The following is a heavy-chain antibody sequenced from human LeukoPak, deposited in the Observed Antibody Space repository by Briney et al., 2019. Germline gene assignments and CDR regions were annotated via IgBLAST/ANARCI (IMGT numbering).Heavy chain of an antibody. CDR2: INPNSGGT. CDR3: AREPAAAGTGDY. J-gene: IGHJ4*02. D-gene: IGHD6-13*01. Sequence: ASVKVSCKASGYTFTSYYMHWVRQAPGQGLEWMGWINPNSGGTNYAQKFQGRVTMTRDTSISTAYMQLSRLRSDDTAVYYCAREPAAAGTGDYWGQGTLVTVSS. V-gene: IGHV1-2*02. CDR1: GYTFTSYY.